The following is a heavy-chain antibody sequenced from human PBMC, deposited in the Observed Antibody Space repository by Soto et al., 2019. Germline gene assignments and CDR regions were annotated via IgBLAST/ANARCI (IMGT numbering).Heavy chain of an antibody. CDR2: VIPIFGTA. D-gene: IGHD3-10*01. J-gene: IGHJ6*04. V-gene: IGHV1-69*12. Sequence: QVQLVQSGAEVKKPGSSVKVSCKASGGTFSSYAISWVRQAPGQGLEWMGGVIPIFGTANYAQKFQVRVTITADESTSTAYMVLSSLRSEDTAVYYCAREGGSGSYRYYGMDVWGKGTTVTVSS. CDR1: GGTFSSYA. CDR3: AREGGSGSYRYYGMDV.